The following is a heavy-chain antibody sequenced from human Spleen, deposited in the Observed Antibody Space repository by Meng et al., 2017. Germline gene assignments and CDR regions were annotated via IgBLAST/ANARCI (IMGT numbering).Heavy chain of an antibody. CDR2: INHSGRN. V-gene: IGHV4-34*01. CDR1: GGSFSGYY. D-gene: IGHD3-10*01. Sequence: QVQLTQWGEGLLKPSATLSLTCAVYGGSFSGYYWTWNRQPPGKGLEWIGEINHSGRNNNNPSLKSRVTISVDTSKNQFSLKLSSVTAADTAVYYCARGAAVVLWFGELCWFDPWGQGTPVTVSS. CDR3: ARGAAVVLWFGELCWFDP. J-gene: IGHJ5*02.